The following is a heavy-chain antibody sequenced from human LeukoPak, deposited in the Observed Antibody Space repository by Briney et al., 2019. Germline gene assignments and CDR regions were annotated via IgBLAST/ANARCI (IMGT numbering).Heavy chain of an antibody. Sequence: SETLSLTCTVSGGSISGSSYYWGWIRQPPEKGLEWIGSISYSGSTYYNPSLKSPVTISVDTSKNQFSLKLSSVTAADTAVYYCARARYSSGWYYFDYWGQGALVTVSS. CDR1: GGSISGSSYY. V-gene: IGHV4-39*07. CDR3: ARARYSSGWYYFDY. CDR2: ISYSGST. J-gene: IGHJ4*02. D-gene: IGHD6-19*01.